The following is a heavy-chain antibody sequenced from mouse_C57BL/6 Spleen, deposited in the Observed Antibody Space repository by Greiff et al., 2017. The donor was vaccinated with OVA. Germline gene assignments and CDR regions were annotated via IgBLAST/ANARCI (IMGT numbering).Heavy chain of an antibody. CDR1: GFTFSDYG. CDR2: ISSGSSTI. D-gene: IGHD2-1*01. V-gene: IGHV5-17*01. CDR3: ARPSMLTTYYYAMDY. Sequence: EVKLVESGGGLVKPGGSLKLSCAASGFTFSDYGMHWVRQAPEKGLEWVAYISSGSSTIYYADTVKGRFTISRDNAKNTLFLQMTSLRSEDTARYYCARPSMLTTYYYAMDYWGQGTSVTVSS. J-gene: IGHJ4*01.